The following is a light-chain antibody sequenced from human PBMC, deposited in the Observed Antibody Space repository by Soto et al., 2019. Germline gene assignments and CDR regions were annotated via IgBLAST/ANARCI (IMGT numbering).Light chain of an antibody. CDR3: MQGTHWPPYT. CDR2: QVS. Sequence: DVVMTQSPLSLPVTLGQPASISCRSSQSLAYIDGNTYLNWFHQRPGQSPRRLIYQVSNRDSGXPXSXXGSGSGSDFTLKISRVEADDVGVYYCMQGTHWPPYTFGQGTKLEIK. CDR1: QSLAYIDGNTY. J-gene: IGKJ2*01. V-gene: IGKV2-30*01.